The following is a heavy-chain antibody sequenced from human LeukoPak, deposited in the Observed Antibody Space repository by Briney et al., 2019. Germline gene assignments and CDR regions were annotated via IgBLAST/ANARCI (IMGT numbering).Heavy chain of an antibody. D-gene: IGHD3-10*01. Sequence: SETLSLTCTVSGGSISSGNYYWNWIRQPAGKGPEWIGRTYTSGSTNYNPSLKSRVTISVDTSKNQFSLKLSSVTAADTAVYYCAREGLNMVRGVIPKEAWGWFDPGAREPWSPSPQ. J-gene: IGHJ5*02. CDR1: GGSISSGNYY. CDR2: TYTSGST. V-gene: IGHV4-61*02. CDR3: AREGLNMVRGVIPKEAWGWFDP.